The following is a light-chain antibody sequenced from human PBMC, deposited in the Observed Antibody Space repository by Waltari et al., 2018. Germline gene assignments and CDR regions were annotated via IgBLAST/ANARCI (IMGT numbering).Light chain of an antibody. CDR3: QRYDNLPVFA. CDR2: DAT. CDR1: QDISNY. V-gene: IGKV1-33*01. J-gene: IGKJ3*01. Sequence: DIQMTQSPSSLSASVGDRVTITCQASQDISNYLNRYQQKPGKAPKLLVHDATKLETGVPSRFSGSQSGTHFTLTINSLQPEDIATYYCQRYDNLPVFAFGPGTKVHIK.